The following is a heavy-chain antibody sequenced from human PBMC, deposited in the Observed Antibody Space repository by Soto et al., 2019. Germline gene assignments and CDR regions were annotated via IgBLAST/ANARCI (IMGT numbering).Heavy chain of an antibody. V-gene: IGHV4-59*01. CDR2: IYYSGST. J-gene: IGHJ6*02. Sequence: SETLSHTCTVSCGSISSYYCSWIRQPPGKGLEWIGYIYYSGSTNYSPSLKSRVTISVDTSKNQFSLKLSSVTAADTAVYYCARERVKSIAVAGTDYYYGMDVWGQGTTVTVSS. CDR3: ARERVKSIAVAGTDYYYGMDV. CDR1: CGSISSYY. D-gene: IGHD6-19*01.